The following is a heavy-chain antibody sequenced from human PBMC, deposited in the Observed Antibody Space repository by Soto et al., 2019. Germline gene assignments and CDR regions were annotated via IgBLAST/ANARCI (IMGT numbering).Heavy chain of an antibody. CDR1: GFTFSSYS. D-gene: IGHD6-13*01. V-gene: IGHV3-21*01. CDR3: AREVGYSSSWYSLNWFDP. J-gene: IGHJ5*02. CDR2: ISSSSSYI. Sequence: EVQLVESGGGLVKPGGSLRLSCAASGFTFSSYSMNWVRQAPGKGLEWVSSISSSSSYIYYADSVKGRFTISRDNAKNSLYLQMNSLRAEDTAVYYCAREVGYSSSWYSLNWFDPWGQGTLVTVSS.